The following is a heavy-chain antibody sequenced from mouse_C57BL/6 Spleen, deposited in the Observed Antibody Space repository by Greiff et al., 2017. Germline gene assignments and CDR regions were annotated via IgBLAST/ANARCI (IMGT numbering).Heavy chain of an antibody. J-gene: IGHJ1*03. CDR2: INYDGSST. V-gene: IGHV5-16*01. CDR1: GFTFSDYY. D-gene: IGHD1-1*01. Sequence: EVQLVESEGGLVQPGSSMKLSCTASGFTFSDYYMAWVRQVPEKGLEWVANINYDGSSTYYLDSLKSRFIISRDNAKNILYLQMSSLKSEDTATYYCARVYGSSHGYFDVWGTGTTGTVSS. CDR3: ARVYGSSHGYFDV.